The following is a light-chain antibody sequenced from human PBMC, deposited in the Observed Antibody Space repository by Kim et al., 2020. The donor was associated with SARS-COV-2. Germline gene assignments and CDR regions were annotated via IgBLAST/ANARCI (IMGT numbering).Light chain of an antibody. V-gene: IGKV1-5*01. CDR2: DAS. CDR3: QQYNSSPPT. Sequence: DIQMTQSPSTLSASVGDRVTITCRASQSISSWLAWYQQKPGKAPKLLIYDASSLESGVPSRFSGSGSGTDFTLTISSLQPDDFATYYRQQYNSSPPTFGGGNKVESK. J-gene: IGKJ4*01. CDR1: QSISSW.